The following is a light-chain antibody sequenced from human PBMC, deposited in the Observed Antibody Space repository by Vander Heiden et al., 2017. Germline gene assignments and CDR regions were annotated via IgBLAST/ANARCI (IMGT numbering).Light chain of an antibody. CDR3: AAWDDSLNVVA. CDR1: SSNIGSTT. J-gene: IGLJ2*01. CDR2: SNN. V-gene: IGLV1-44*01. Sequence: QSVLTPPPSASGTPGQRVTISCSGSSSNIGSTTVNWYQQLPGTAPKLLNYSNNQRPSGVPDRFSGSKSGTSASLAISGLQSEDEADYYCAAWDDSLNVVAFGGGTKLTVL.